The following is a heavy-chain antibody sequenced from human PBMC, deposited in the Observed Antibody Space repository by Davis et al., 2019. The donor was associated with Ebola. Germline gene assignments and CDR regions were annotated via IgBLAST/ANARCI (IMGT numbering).Heavy chain of an antibody. CDR2: ITASGDI. CDR3: VRPPTSVSPGG. CDR1: GFNFREFT. D-gene: IGHD4-17*01. V-gene: IGHV3-69-1*02. J-gene: IGHJ4*02. Sequence: PGGSLRLSCAASGFNFREFTMYWVRQAPGKGLEWVLSITASGDIHYADSIKGRFTIARDNQEKSMSLQMDRLRGDDTAHYYCVRPPTSVSPGGWGRGTLVTVSS.